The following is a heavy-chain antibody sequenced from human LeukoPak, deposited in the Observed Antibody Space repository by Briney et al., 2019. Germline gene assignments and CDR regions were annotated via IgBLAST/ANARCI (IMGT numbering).Heavy chain of an antibody. CDR3: ARDYRMVRGAIRYYYYGMDV. CDR2: INPNSGGT. Sequence: GASVKVSCKASGYTFISYYMHWVRQAPGQGLEWMGWINPNSGGTNYAQKFQGWVTMTRDTSISTAYMELSRLRSDDTAVYYCARDYRMVRGAIRYYYYGMDVWGQGTTVTVSS. V-gene: IGHV1-2*04. D-gene: IGHD3-10*01. CDR1: GYTFISYY. J-gene: IGHJ6*02.